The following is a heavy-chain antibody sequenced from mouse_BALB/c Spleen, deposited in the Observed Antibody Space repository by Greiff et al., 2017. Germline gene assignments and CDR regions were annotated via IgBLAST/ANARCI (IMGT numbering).Heavy chain of an antibody. Sequence: VQLVESGPELVKPGASVKISCKASGYSFTGLFMNWVMQSHGKSLEWIGRINPYNGDTFYNQKFKGKATLTVDKSSSTAHMELRSLASEDSAVYYCARDTTAYYYAMDYWGQGTSVTVSA. D-gene: IGHD1-2*01. CDR3: ARDTTAYYYAMDY. J-gene: IGHJ4*01. CDR1: GYSFTGLF. V-gene: IGHV1-20*02. CDR2: INPYNGDT.